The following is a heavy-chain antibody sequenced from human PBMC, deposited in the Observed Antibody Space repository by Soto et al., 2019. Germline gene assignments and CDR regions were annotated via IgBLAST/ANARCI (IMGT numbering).Heavy chain of an antibody. J-gene: IGHJ4*02. CDR1: GGSISIYY. D-gene: IGHD3-10*01. V-gene: IGHV4-59*01. CDR3: ARAPRGNYGYPSYFDY. Sequence: LSLTCTVSGGSISIYYWSWIRQPPGKGLEWIGYIYYSGSTNYNPSLKSRVTISVDTSKNQFSLKLSSVTAADTAVYYCARAPRGNYGYPSYFDYWGQGTLVTVSS. CDR2: IYYSGST.